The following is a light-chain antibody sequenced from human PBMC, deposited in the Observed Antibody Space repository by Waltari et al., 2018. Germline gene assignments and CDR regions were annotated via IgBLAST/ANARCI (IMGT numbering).Light chain of an antibody. CDR3: QQYNNWPYT. CDR1: QSVSSN. CDR2: GAS. J-gene: IGKJ2*01. V-gene: IGKV3D-15*01. Sequence: EIVMMQSPATLSVSTGERATLSCRASQSVSSNLAWYQQKPGQAPRLRIYGASTRATGIPASFSGSGSWTEFTLTISSLQSEDFAVYYCQQYNNWPYTFGQGTKLEIK.